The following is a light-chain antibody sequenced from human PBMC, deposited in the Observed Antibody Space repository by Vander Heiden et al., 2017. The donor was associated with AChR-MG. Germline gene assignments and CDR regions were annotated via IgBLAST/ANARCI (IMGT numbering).Light chain of an antibody. CDR3: ETWDTTLNSVV. CDR2: DNN. CDR1: SSNIGSHY. Sequence: QSVMTQPPSVSAAPGQEVTISCSGSSSNIGSHYVSWYQQLPGTAPKLLIVDNNKRPSGIPERFSASKSGTSATLGITGLHTGDEADYYCETWDTTLNSVVFGGGTKVTVL. J-gene: IGLJ2*01. V-gene: IGLV1-51*01.